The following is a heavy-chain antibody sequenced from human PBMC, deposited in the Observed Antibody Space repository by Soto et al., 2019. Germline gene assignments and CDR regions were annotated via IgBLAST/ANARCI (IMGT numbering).Heavy chain of an antibody. Sequence: SVKVSCKASGGTFSSYAISWVRQAPGQGLEWMGGIIPIFGTANYAQKFQGRVTITADESTSTAYMELSSLRSEGTAVYYCARDQYYYDSSGYLDYWGQGTLVTVS. CDR2: IIPIFGTA. J-gene: IGHJ4*02. V-gene: IGHV1-69*13. D-gene: IGHD3-22*01. CDR1: GGTFSSYA. CDR3: ARDQYYYDSSGYLDY.